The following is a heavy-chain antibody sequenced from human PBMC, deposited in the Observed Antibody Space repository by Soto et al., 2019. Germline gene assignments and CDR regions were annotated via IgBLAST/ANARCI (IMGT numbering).Heavy chain of an antibody. CDR1: GFTFSNSW. J-gene: IGHJ6*02. CDR3: TRKRFGMDV. CDR2: IKEDGSEK. Sequence: EVQLVESGGGLGQPGESLRLSCAASGFTFSNSWMSWFRQAPGKGLEWVANIKEDGSEKDYVDPVKGRFTITRDNAKNSLYLQMNNLRAEDTAVYFCTRKRFGMDVWGQGTTVTVSS. V-gene: IGHV3-7*03.